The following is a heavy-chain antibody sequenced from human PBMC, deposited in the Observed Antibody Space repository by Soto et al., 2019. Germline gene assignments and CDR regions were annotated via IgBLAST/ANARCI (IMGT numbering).Heavy chain of an antibody. D-gene: IGHD1-26*01. V-gene: IGHV3-30-3*01. CDR3: ASGRGVGVYYYYAMDV. CDR2: ISYDGSNK. J-gene: IGHJ6*02. CDR1: GFTFSSYA. Sequence: QVQLVESGGGVVQPGRSLRLSCAASGFTFSSYAMHWVRQAPGKGLEWVAVISYDGSNKYYADSVKGRFTISRDNSKNTLYLQMNSLRAEDTAVYYCASGRGVGVYYYYAMDVWGQGTTVTVSS.